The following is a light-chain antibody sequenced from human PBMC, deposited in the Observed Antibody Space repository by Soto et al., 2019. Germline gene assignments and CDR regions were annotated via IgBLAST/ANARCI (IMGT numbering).Light chain of an antibody. CDR2: GAS. CDR1: QTVSSNY. CDR3: QQYGSSPLT. V-gene: IGKV3-20*01. Sequence: IVLTQSPCTLSLSPGERATLSCRASQTVSSNYLAWCQQRPGQAPRLLIYGASTRAAGIPDRFSGSGSGTDFTLTITRLEPEDSAVYYCQQYGSSPLTFGGGTKVDIK. J-gene: IGKJ4*01.